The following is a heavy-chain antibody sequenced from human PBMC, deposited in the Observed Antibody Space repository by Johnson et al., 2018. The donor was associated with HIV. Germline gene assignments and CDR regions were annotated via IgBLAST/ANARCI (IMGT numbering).Heavy chain of an antibody. J-gene: IGHJ3*02. CDR2: ISYDGSNK. CDR3: ATYYDNSGYTLWGNAFDI. D-gene: IGHD3-22*01. V-gene: IGHV3-30-3*01. Sequence: QVQLVESGGGVVQPGRSLRLSCAASGFTFSSYAMHWVRQAPGKGLEWVAVISYDGSNKYYADSVKGRFTISRDNSKNTLYRQRTSLRAENTAVYYCATYYDNSGYTLWGNAFDIWGQGTMVTVSS. CDR1: GFTFSSYA.